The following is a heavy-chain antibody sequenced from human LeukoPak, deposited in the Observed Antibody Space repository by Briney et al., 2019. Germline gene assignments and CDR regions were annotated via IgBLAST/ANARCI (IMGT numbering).Heavy chain of an antibody. J-gene: IGHJ4*02. CDR1: GGTFSSYA. CDR2: IIPIFGTA. D-gene: IGHD3-10*01. Sequence: SVKVSCKASGGTFSSYAISWVRQAPGQGLEWMGGIIPIFGTANYAQKFQGRVTITADKSTSTAYMELSSLRSEDTAVYYCTTTYGSGSYSVYWGQGTLVTVSS. CDR3: TTTYGSGSYSVY. V-gene: IGHV1-69*06.